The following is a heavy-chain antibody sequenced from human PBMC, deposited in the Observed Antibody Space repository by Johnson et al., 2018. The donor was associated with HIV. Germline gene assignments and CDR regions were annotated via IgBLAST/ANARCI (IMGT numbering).Heavy chain of an antibody. V-gene: IGHV3-30-3*01. D-gene: IGHD3-10*01. CDR2: ISYDGNNI. CDR3: ASSLLLWFGEFAQEIDAFDI. J-gene: IGHJ3*02. CDR1: GFIFSTFA. Sequence: QVQLVESGGGVVQPGRSLRLSCAASGFIFSTFAMHWVRQAPGTGLEWVALISYDGNNIYYADSVKGRFTISRDHSKNTLFLQMNSLRAEDTAVYYCASSLLLWFGEFAQEIDAFDIWGQGTMVTVSS.